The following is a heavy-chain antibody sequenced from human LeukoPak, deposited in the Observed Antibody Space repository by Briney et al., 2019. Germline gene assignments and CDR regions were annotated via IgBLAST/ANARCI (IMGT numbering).Heavy chain of an antibody. Sequence: GGSLRLSCTASGFTFSNYWMMWVRQAPGKGLEWVANINEDGSEKYYAASVEGRFTISRDNAKNSLDLQMNSLRADDTAIYYCARSKIDYWGQGTLVTVSS. J-gene: IGHJ4*02. CDR2: INEDGSEK. V-gene: IGHV3-7*01. CDR3: ARSKIDY. CDR1: GFTFSNYW. D-gene: IGHD4-11*01.